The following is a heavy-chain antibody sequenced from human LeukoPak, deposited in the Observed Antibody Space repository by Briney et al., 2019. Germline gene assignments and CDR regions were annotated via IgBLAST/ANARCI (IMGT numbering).Heavy chain of an antibody. CDR1: GFTFSNYW. CDR2: LQSDGITT. CDR3: VPSAMPELDY. V-gene: IGHV3-74*01. J-gene: IGHJ4*02. Sequence: GGSLRLSCAVSGFTFSNYWMHWVCQAPGKGLVWVSCLQSDGITTSYADSVKGRFTISRDNAKNTLYLQMNSLKVEDTAVYYCVPSAMPELDYWGQGTPVTVSS. D-gene: IGHD2-2*01.